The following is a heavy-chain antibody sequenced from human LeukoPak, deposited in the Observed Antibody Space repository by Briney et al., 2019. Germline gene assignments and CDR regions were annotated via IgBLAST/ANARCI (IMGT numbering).Heavy chain of an antibody. CDR1: GGSISSYY. V-gene: IGHV4-59*12. J-gene: IGHJ6*03. CDR3: AMAPTYYYMDV. Sequence: SETLSLTCTVSGGSISSYYWSWIRQPPGKGLEWIGYIYYSGSTNYNPSLKRRVTISVDTSKNQFSLKLSSVTAADTAVYYAAMAPTYYYMDVWGKGTTVTVSS. D-gene: IGHD5-18*01. CDR2: IYYSGST.